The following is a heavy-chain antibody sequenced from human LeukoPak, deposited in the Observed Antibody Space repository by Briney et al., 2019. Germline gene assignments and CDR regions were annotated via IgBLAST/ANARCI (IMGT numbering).Heavy chain of an antibody. CDR1: GGSISNGTYY. J-gene: IGHJ4*02. Sequence: SETLSLTCTVSGGSISNGTYYWSWLRQPAGKGLEWLGRIFTSGSTNYNPSFKSRVTMSLDMSKNRLSLTLSSVTAADTAVYYCARGSAAGNFFFDYWGQGTLVTVSS. V-gene: IGHV4-61*02. CDR2: IFTSGST. D-gene: IGHD6-13*01. CDR3: ARGSAAGNFFFDY.